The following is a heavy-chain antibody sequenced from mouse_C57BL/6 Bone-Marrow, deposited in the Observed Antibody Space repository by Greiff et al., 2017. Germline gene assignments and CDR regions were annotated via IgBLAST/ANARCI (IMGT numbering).Heavy chain of an antibody. CDR1: GYNFTTYP. CDR3: ARHWDGAKDY. D-gene: IGHD4-1*01. V-gene: IGHV1-47*01. J-gene: IGHJ4*01. CDR2: FHPYNDDT. Sequence: VKVVESGADLVKPGASVKMSCKASGYNFTTYPIEWIKQNHGKSLEWIGNFHPYNDDTEYNEKFKGKVILTVENSSSTVYLELSRLTSDDSAVYYCARHWDGAKDYWYQGTSVTVSS.